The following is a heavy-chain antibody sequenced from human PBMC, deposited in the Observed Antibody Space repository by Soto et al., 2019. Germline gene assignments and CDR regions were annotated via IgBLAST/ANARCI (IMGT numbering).Heavy chain of an antibody. CDR1: GGSVSGYY. CDR2: ISYSGSS. J-gene: IGHJ6*02. Sequence: QVQLQESGPGLVKPSETLSLTCTVSGGSVSGYYWNWIRRPPGKGLEWIGYISYSGSSNDNPSLRSPVSLPSDTSENHLLLKLWSGTAADTAVYYSASAHSSVILGAPTVMDVWGLGTTVTVSS. V-gene: IGHV4-59*02. D-gene: IGHD3-22*01. CDR3: ASAHSSVILGAPTVMDV.